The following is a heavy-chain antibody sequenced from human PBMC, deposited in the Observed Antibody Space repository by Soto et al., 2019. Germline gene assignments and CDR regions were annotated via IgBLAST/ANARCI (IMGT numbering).Heavy chain of an antibody. J-gene: IGHJ5*02. CDR2: ISYDGSNK. D-gene: IGHD3-22*01. Sequence: GGSLRLSCAASGFTFSSYGMHWVRQAPGKGLEWVAVISYDGSNKYYADSVKGRFTISRDNSKNTLYLQINSLRAEDTAVYYCAKIPYDSSGFNWFDPWGQGTLVTVSS. CDR1: GFTFSSYG. V-gene: IGHV3-30*18. CDR3: AKIPYDSSGFNWFDP.